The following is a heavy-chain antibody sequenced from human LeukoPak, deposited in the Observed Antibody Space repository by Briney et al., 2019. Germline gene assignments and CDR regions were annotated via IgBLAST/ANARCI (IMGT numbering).Heavy chain of an antibody. CDR2: IKQDESKR. Sequence: GGSLRLSCAASGFTFSNYWMSWVRQAPGKGLEWVADIKQDESKRYYVGSVKGRFTISRDSAKNSLYLQMNSLRAEDTAVYYSAREASLYCSGNNCYWAFDLWGQGTLVTVSS. J-gene: IGHJ5*02. CDR3: AREASLYCSGNNCYWAFDL. V-gene: IGHV3-7*01. CDR1: GFTFSNYW. D-gene: IGHD2-2*01.